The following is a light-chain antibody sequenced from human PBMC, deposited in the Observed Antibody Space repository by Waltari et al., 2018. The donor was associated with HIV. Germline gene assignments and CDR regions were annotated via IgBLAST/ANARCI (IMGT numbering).Light chain of an antibody. Sequence: IVMTQSPPTLSAFRGAAVTVFCRAGETISTTLVWDQIKPGQTPRLLIVGASTRATGVPLRFSGTGSGTEFTLTISCLQSDDAGVYHCQQYHDWPLTFGPGTKVEIK. CDR3: QQYHDWPLT. CDR2: GAS. V-gene: IGKV3D-15*01. CDR1: ETISTT. J-gene: IGKJ3*01.